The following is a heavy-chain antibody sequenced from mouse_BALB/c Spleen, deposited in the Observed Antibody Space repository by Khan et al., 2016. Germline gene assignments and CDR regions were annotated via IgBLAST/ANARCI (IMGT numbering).Heavy chain of an antibody. CDR2: ISTGDST. CDR3: AREDYGNYGDYFDY. J-gene: IGHJ2*01. V-gene: IGHV5-6-5*01. Sequence: EVELVESGGGLVKPGGSLKLSCAASGFTFRNYAMSWVRQTPEKRLEWVASISTGDSTYYGDSVKGRFTISRDNARNILYLQMSSLRSEVTAMFYCAREDYGNYGDYFDYWGQGTTLTVSS. D-gene: IGHD2-1*01. CDR1: GFTFRNYA.